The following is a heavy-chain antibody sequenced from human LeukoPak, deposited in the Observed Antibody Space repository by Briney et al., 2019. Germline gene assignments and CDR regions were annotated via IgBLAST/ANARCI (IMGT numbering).Heavy chain of an antibody. J-gene: IGHJ4*02. D-gene: IGHD6-13*01. Sequence: INPSGGSTSHAQKFQGRVTMTRDTSTSTVYMELSSLRSEDTTVYYCARAGAQQQLVIFDYWGQGTLVTVSS. CDR3: ARAGAQQQLVIFDY. CDR2: INPSGGST. V-gene: IGHV1-46*01.